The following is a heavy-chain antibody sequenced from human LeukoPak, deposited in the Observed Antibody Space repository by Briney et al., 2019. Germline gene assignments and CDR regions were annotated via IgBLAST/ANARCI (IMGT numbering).Heavy chain of an antibody. J-gene: IGHJ3*02. CDR3: AREPHYGDDNDAFDI. CDR2: INPKSGDT. V-gene: IGHV1-2*02. CDR1: GYTFTGFY. D-gene: IGHD4-17*01. Sequence: ASVKVSCKASGYTFTGFYMHWVRQAPGQGLEWMGWINPKSGDTNYAQKFQGRVTMTRDTAISTAYMELSRLRADDTAVYYCAREPHYGDDNDAFDIWAQGTMVTVSS.